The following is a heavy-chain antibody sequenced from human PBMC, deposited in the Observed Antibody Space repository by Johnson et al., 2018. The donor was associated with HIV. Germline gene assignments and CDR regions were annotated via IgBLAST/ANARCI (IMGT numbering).Heavy chain of an antibody. D-gene: IGHD3-16*01. V-gene: IGHV3-30-3*01. Sequence: QVQLVESGGGVVQPGRSLRLSCAASGFTLSSYAIHWVRQAPGKGLEWVAVISYDGSNKYYAASVKGRFTISRDNSKNTLYLQMNSLRAEDTAVYYCAKDSYINGAFDIWGQGTMVTVSS. J-gene: IGHJ3*02. CDR3: AKDSYINGAFDI. CDR1: GFTLSSYA. CDR2: ISYDGSNK.